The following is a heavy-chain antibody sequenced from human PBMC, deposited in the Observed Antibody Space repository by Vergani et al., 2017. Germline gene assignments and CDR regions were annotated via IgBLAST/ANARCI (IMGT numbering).Heavy chain of an antibody. J-gene: IGHJ4*02. D-gene: IGHD5-12*01. Sequence: EVQLVESGGGLVQPGRSLRLSCTASGFTFGDYAMSWVRQAPGKGLEWVGFIRSKAYGGTTEYAASVKGRFTISRDDSKSIAYLQMNSLKTEDTAVYYCTGANSGYDSLAENWGQGTLVTVSS. CDR1: GFTFGDYA. V-gene: IGHV3-49*04. CDR3: TGANSGYDSLAEN. CDR2: IRSKAYGGTT.